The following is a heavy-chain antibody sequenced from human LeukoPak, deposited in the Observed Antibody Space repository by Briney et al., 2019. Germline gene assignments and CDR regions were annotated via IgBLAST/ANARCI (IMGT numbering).Heavy chain of an antibody. Sequence: PGGSLRLSCAASGFTFSSYNTNWVRQAPGKGPEWVSSISSSTSFIYYADSMKGRFTISRDNAKNSLYLQMNSLRAEDTAVYYCARGGYGDEPFDYWGQGTLVTVSS. V-gene: IGHV3-21*01. CDR3: ARGGYGDEPFDY. J-gene: IGHJ4*02. CDR1: GFTFSSYN. D-gene: IGHD4-17*01. CDR2: ISSSTSFI.